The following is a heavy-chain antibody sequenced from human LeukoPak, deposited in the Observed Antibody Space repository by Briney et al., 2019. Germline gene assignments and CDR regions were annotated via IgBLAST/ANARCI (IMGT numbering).Heavy chain of an antibody. V-gene: IGHV3-23*01. CDR2: ISGSGGST. J-gene: IGHJ5*02. Sequence: GGSLRLSCAASGFTFSSYAMSWVRQAPGKGLEWVSAISGSGGSTYYADSVKGRFTISRDNSKNTLYLQMNSLRAEDTAVYYCAKDHCSSTSCSGGYNWFDPWGQGTLVTVSS. CDR1: GFTFSSYA. CDR3: AKDHCSSTSCSGGYNWFDP. D-gene: IGHD2-2*01.